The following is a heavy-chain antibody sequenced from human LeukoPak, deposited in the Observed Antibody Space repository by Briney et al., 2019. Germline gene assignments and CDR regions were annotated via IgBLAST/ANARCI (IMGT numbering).Heavy chain of an antibody. V-gene: IGHV4-31*03. Sequence: SQTLSLTCTVSGGSISSGGYYWTWIRQHPGKGLEWIGNTYYSGSTYYNPSLKSRVTISVDTSKNQFSLKLTSVTAADTAVYYCARDITSTWGGYYFDYWGQGTLVTVSS. CDR3: ARDITSTWGGYYFDY. J-gene: IGHJ4*02. CDR2: TYYSGST. D-gene: IGHD6-13*01. CDR1: GGSISSGGYY.